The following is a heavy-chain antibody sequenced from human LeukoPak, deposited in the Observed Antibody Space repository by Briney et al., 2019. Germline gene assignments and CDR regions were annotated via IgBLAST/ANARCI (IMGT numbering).Heavy chain of an antibody. Sequence: GSLRLSCGVSGFTFSNSAMSWVRQPPGKGLEWLSSISISGDKILYADSVKGRFTISRDNSKNTLYLQMNSLRDEDTAVYYCAKEIRPNDYWGQGTLVIVSS. CDR3: AKEIRPNDY. J-gene: IGHJ4*02. CDR2: ISISGDKI. V-gene: IGHV3-23*01. CDR1: GFTFSNSA.